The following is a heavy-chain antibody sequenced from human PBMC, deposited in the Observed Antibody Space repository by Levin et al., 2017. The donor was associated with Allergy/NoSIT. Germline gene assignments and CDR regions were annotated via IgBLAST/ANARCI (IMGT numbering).Heavy chain of an antibody. V-gene: IGHV6-1*01. D-gene: IGHD2-8*01. CDR3: AREDCTNGVCYPAYFDL. Sequence: SQTLSLTCAISGDSVSSNSAAWNWIRQSPSRGLEWLGRTYYRSKWYNDYAVSVKSRITINPDTSKNQFSLQLNSVTPEDTAVYYCAREDCTNGVCYPAYFDLWGRGTLVTVSS. CDR1: GDSVSSNSAA. CDR2: TYYRSKWYN. J-gene: IGHJ2*01.